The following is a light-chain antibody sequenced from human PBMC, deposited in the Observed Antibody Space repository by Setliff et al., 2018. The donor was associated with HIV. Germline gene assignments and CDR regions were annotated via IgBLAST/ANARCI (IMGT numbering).Light chain of an antibody. V-gene: IGLV2-14*01. CDR1: SNDVGLYNF. J-gene: IGLJ1*01. CDR2: EVR. Sequence: QSALAQPRSVSGSPGQSVTISCTGTSNDVGLYNFVSWYQQHPGKAPKLIIYEVRNRPSGVSNRFSGSKSGNTASLTISGLQAEDEADYYCSSYASTNTLPFGAGTKVTVL. CDR3: SSYASTNTLP.